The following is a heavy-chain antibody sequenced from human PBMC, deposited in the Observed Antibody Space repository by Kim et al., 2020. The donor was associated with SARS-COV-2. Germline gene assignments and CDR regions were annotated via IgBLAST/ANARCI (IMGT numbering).Heavy chain of an antibody. V-gene: IGHV3-21*01. J-gene: IGHJ4*02. Sequence: GGSLRLSCAASGFTFSSYSMNWVRQAPGKGLEWVSSISSSSSYIYYADSVKGRFTISRDNAKNSMYLQMNSLRAEDTAVYYCARDWEMTKVATEPWGEDYCGQRTLVTVSS. D-gene: IGHD4-17*01. CDR1: GFTFSSYS. CDR3: ARDWEMTKVATEPWGEDY. CDR2: ISSSSSYI.